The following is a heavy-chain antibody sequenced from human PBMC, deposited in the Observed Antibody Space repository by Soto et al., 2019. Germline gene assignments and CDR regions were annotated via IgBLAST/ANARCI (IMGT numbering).Heavy chain of an antibody. D-gene: IGHD6-19*01. J-gene: IGHJ5*02. Sequence: HPGGSLRLSCAASGFSLRTYGMHWLRRAPGKGLEWVAFIWYDGTKKFYANSVKGRSTISKDNSNNILYLQMSGLRVEDTAVYYCARDVLTAVAGSVNWFDPWGQGTLVTVSS. CDR2: IWYDGTKK. CDR1: GFSLRTYG. V-gene: IGHV3-33*01. CDR3: ARDVLTAVAGSVNWFDP.